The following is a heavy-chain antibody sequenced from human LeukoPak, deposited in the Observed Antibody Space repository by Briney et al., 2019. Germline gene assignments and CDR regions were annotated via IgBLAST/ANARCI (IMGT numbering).Heavy chain of an antibody. CDR2: IYSSGST. J-gene: IGHJ4*02. D-gene: IGHD3-10*01. CDR1: GGSVSSYY. Sequence: SETLSLTCTVSGGSVSSYYWSWIRQPAGKGLEWIGRIYSSGSTNYNPSLKSRVTMSVDTSKNQFSLKLSSVTAADTAVYYCARESRRSYCNEYWGQGALVTVSS. CDR3: ARESRRSYCNEY. V-gene: IGHV4-4*07.